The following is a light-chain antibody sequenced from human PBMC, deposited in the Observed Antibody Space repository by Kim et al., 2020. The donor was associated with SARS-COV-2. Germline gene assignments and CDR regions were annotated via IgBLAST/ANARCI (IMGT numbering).Light chain of an antibody. Sequence: QPATLTCTGNSNDVGDQGAAWLQQHQGHPPKLLSYRNNNRPSGISERFSASRSGNTASLTIIGLQPEDEADDFCSTWDSSLSAVVFGGGTQLTVL. CDR2: RNN. J-gene: IGLJ2*01. CDR1: SNDVGDQG. CDR3: STWDSSLSAVV. V-gene: IGLV10-54*01.